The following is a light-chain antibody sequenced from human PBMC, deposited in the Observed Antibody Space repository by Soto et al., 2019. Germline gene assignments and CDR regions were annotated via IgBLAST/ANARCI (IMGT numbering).Light chain of an antibody. CDR1: QSITSNF. J-gene: IGKJ2*01. Sequence: EIVLTQSPGTLSLSPGERATLSCRASQSITSNFLAWYQQKPGQAPRLLIYGASTRAAGVTDRFSGSGSGPDFTLTITTLEPDDFAVYYCQQYGRSPLMYTFGQGTKLGVK. CDR3: QQYGRSPLMYT. V-gene: IGKV3-20*01. CDR2: GAS.